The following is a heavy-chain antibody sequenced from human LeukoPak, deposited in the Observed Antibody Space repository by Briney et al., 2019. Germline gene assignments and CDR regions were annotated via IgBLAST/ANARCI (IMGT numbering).Heavy chain of an antibody. Sequence: GESLKISCKGSGYSFTNYWIGWVRQMPGKGLEWMGIIYPGDSDTRYSPSFQGQVTISADKSISTAYLQWSSLKASDTAMYYCARLQQQAQGGTENWGQGTLVTVSS. CDR1: GYSFTNYW. D-gene: IGHD6-13*01. CDR2: IYPGDSDT. J-gene: IGHJ4*02. CDR3: ARLQQQAQGGTEN. V-gene: IGHV5-51*01.